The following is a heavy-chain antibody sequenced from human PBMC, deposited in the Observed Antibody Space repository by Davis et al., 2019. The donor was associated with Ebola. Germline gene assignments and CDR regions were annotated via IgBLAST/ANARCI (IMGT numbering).Heavy chain of an antibody. CDR1: GYTFTSYG. V-gene: IGHV1-18*01. CDR3: ARRRSSWTTRNWFDP. Sequence: AASVKVSCKASGYTFTSYGISWVRQAPGQGLEWMGWISAYNGNTNYAQKLQGRVTMTTDTSTSTAYMELRSLRSDDTAVYYCARRRSSWTTRNWFDPWGQGTLVTVSS. CDR2: ISAYNGNT. D-gene: IGHD3/OR15-3a*01. J-gene: IGHJ5*02.